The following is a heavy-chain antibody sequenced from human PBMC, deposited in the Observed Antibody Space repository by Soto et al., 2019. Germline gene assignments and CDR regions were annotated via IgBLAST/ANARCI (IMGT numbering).Heavy chain of an antibody. D-gene: IGHD2-15*01. CDR3: ERSGGLDRDFNY. V-gene: IGHV1-69*12. J-gene: IGHJ4*02. Sequence: QVQLVQSGAEVKKPGSSVKVSCKASGGTFSSDFFSWVRQAPAQGLEWMGGIIPMFDTPIYAQKFQERVTITADESTNTAYMQLSSLRSGYTAVYYCERSGGLDRDFNYWGQGSLVTVSS. CDR2: IIPMFDTP. CDR1: GGTFSSDF.